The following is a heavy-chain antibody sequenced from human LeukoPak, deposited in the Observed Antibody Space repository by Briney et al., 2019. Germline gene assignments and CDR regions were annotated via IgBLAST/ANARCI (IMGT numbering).Heavy chain of an antibody. CDR2: ISDDGVNK. CDR3: AKGPGYRSTWYRGPFDN. Sequence: PGRSLRLSCAASGFTFSNFGVHWVRQAPGKGLEWVAVISDDGVNKDYADSVKGRFTISRDNSKNTLFLHMNSLRAEDTAVYYCAKGPGYRSTWYRGPFDNWGQGTLVSVSS. CDR1: GFTFSNFG. J-gene: IGHJ4*02. D-gene: IGHD6-13*01. V-gene: IGHV3-30*18.